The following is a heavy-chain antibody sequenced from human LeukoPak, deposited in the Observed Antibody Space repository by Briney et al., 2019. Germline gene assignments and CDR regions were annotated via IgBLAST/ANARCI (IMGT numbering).Heavy chain of an antibody. D-gene: IGHD2-15*01. CDR2: IYPGDSDA. Sequence: GESLKISCKGSGYSFTSYWIGWVRQMPGKGLEWMGIIYPGDSDARYSPSFQGQVTISADKSISTAYLQWSSLKASDTAMYYCARHGVDLGDPAEYFQHWGQGTLVTVSS. J-gene: IGHJ1*01. CDR1: GYSFTSYW. CDR3: ARHGVDLGDPAEYFQH. V-gene: IGHV5-51*01.